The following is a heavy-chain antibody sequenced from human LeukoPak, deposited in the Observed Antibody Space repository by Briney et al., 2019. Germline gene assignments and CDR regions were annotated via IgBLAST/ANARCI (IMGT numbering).Heavy chain of an antibody. CDR2: ISGSGGST. Sequence: GGPLRLSCAASGFTFSSYAMSWVRQAPGKGLEWVSAISGSGGSTYYADSVKGRFTISRDNSKSTLYLQMNSLRAEDTAVYYCAKDPYSSSWYNWFDPWGQGTLVTVSS. D-gene: IGHD6-13*01. CDR1: GFTFSSYA. CDR3: AKDPYSSSWYNWFDP. J-gene: IGHJ5*02. V-gene: IGHV3-23*01.